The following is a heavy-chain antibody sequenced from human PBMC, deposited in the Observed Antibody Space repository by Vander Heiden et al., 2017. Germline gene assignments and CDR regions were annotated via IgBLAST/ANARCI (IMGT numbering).Heavy chain of an antibody. CDR1: GFTFSSDG. Sequence: EVQLVESGGGFVQPGGFLRRSCAASGFTFSSDGMHWVRQAPGKGLVWVSRINSDGSSTSYAESVKGRFTISRDNAKNTLYLQMNSLRAEDTAVYYCARDLRACSSTSCRPDYWGQGTLVTVSS. CDR3: ARDLRACSSTSCRPDY. V-gene: IGHV3-74*01. CDR2: INSDGSST. J-gene: IGHJ4*02. D-gene: IGHD2-2*01.